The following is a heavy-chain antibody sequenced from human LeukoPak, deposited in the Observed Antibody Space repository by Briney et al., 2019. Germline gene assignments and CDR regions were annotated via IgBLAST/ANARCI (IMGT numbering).Heavy chain of an antibody. J-gene: IGHJ6*02. D-gene: IGHD6-13*01. CDR3: AKDNTGSSWYNYYYGMDV. CDR1: GFTFDDYA. Sequence: GRSLRLSCAAPGFTFDDYAMHWVRQAPGKGLEWVSGISWNSGSIGYADSMKGRFTISRDNAKNSLYLQMNSLRAEDTALYYCAKDNTGSSWYNYYYGMDVWGQGTTVTVSS. V-gene: IGHV3-9*01. CDR2: ISWNSGSI.